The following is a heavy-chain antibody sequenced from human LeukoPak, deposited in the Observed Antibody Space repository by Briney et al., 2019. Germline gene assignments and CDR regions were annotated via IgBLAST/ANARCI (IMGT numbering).Heavy chain of an antibody. CDR3: AKVSSGTDPVFDP. J-gene: IGHJ5*02. Sequence: GGSLRLSCATAGFIFSDFWMTWVRQAPGKGLEWVSAISGSGGSTYYADSVKGRFTISRDNSKNTLYLQMNSLRAEDTAVYYCAKVSSGTDPVFDPWGQGTLVTVSS. CDR2: ISGSGGST. D-gene: IGHD5-18*01. V-gene: IGHV3-23*01. CDR1: GFIFSDFW.